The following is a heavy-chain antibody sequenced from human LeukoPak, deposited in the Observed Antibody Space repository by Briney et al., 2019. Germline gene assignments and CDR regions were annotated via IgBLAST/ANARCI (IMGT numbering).Heavy chain of an antibody. Sequence: GGSLTLSCPASGFTFSSYAMSWVRQAPGKGLEWVSAISASGGSTYYADSVKGRFTISRDNSKNTLYLQMDSVRAEDTAVYYCANLGSFAVRGVNLDYWGQGTLVTVSS. J-gene: IGHJ4*02. CDR1: GFTFSSYA. V-gene: IGHV3-23*01. CDR2: ISASGGST. D-gene: IGHD3-10*01. CDR3: ANLGSFAVRGVNLDY.